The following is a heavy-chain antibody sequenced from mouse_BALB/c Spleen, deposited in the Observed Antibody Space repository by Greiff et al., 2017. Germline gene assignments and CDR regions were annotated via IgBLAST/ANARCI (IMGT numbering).Heavy chain of an antibody. CDR2: ISSGGSYT. V-gene: IGHV5-6*01. CDR3: AREGYDPFAY. Sequence: EVKVVESGGDLVKPGGSLKLSCAASGFTFSSYGMSWVRQTPDKRLEWVATISSGGSYTYYPDSVKGRFTISRDNAKNTLYLQMSSLKSEDTAMYYCAREGYDPFAYWGQGTLVTVSA. J-gene: IGHJ3*01. CDR1: GFTFSSYG. D-gene: IGHD2-14*01.